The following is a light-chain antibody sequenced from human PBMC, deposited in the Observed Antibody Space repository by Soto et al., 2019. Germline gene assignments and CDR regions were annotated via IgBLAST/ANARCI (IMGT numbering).Light chain of an antibody. CDR2: DAS. CDR3: QQYNSYWT. J-gene: IGKJ1*01. V-gene: IGKV1-5*01. CDR1: QSISSW. Sequence: DIQMPQSPSTLSASVGDRVTITCRASQSISSWLAWYQQKPGKAPKLLIYDASSLESGVPSRFSGSGSGTEFTLTISSLQPDDFATYYCQQYNSYWTFGQGTNVEIK.